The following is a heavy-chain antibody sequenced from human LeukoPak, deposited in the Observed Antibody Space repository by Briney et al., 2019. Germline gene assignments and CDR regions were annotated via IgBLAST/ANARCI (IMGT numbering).Heavy chain of an antibody. CDR3: ASLLGVSFDY. CDR2: IYHSGST. Sequence: KPSGTLSLTCAVSGGSVSSSNWWSWVRPPPGKGLEWIGEIYHSGSTNYNPSLKSRVTISVDTSKNQFSLKLSSVTAADTAVYYCASLLGVSFDYWGQGILVSVSS. J-gene: IGHJ4*02. D-gene: IGHD3-16*01. V-gene: IGHV4-4*02. CDR1: GGSVSSSNW.